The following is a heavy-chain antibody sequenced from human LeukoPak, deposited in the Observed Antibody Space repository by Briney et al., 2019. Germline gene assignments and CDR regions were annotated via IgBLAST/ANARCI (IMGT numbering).Heavy chain of an antibody. CDR1: GFTFSSYA. D-gene: IGHD1-26*01. J-gene: IGHJ1*01. V-gene: IGHV3-23*01. CDR2: ISGSGGST. CDR3: AKNSIHGWELHHAEYLQQ. Sequence: TGGSLRLSCAASGFTFSSYAMSWVRQAPGKGLEWVSAISGSGGSTYYADSVKGRFTISRDNSKNTLYLQMNSLRAEDTAVYYCAKNSIHGWELHHAEYLQQWGQGTLVTVSS.